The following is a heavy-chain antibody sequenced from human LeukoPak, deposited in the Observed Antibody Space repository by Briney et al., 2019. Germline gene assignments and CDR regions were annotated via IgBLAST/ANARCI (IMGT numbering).Heavy chain of an antibody. Sequence: GASVNVSCKASGGTFSSYAISWVRQAPGQGLEWMGGIIPIFGTANYAQKFQGRVTITTDESTSTAYMELSSLRSEDTAVYYCAREGVGAPSGRAFDIWGQGTMVTVSS. J-gene: IGHJ3*02. V-gene: IGHV1-69*05. D-gene: IGHD1-26*01. CDR3: AREGVGAPSGRAFDI. CDR1: GGTFSSYA. CDR2: IIPIFGTA.